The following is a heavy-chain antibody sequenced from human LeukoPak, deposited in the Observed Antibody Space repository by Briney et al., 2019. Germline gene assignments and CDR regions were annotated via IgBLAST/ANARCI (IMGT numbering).Heavy chain of an antibody. D-gene: IGHD3-10*01. J-gene: IGHJ5*02. CDR3: ARSPWFTEFSPNWFDP. V-gene: IGHV5-51*01. CDR1: GYILTNNW. CDR2: IYPGDSDT. Sequence: GESLMISCKISGYILTNNWIGWVRQVPGKGLEWMGIIYPGDSDTRYSPSFQGQGTISADKSISTAYLQWSSLKASDTAIYYCARSPWFTEFSPNWFDPWGQGTLVTVSS.